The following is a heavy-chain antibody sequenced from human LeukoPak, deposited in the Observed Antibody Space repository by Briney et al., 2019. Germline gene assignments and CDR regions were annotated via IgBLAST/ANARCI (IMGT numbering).Heavy chain of an antibody. Sequence: EASVKVSCKASGGTFSSYAISWVRQAPGQGLEWMGVIVPDFATTSYAQNFQGRLTISTDESTSTAYMELRSLRSDDTAVYYCARDHLGYCSSTSCPGDVWGKGTTVTVSS. V-gene: IGHV1-69*05. CDR3: ARDHLGYCSSTSCPGDV. D-gene: IGHD2-2*01. J-gene: IGHJ6*04. CDR2: IVPDFATT. CDR1: GGTFSSYA.